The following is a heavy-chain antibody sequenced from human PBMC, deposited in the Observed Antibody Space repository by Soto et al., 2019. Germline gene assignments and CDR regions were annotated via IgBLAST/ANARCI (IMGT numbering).Heavy chain of an antibody. CDR1: GYTFTSYG. D-gene: IGHD3-3*01. CDR2: ISAYNGNT. CDR3: ARGVRKGYDFWSGFGWFDP. Sequence: ASVKVSCKASGYTFTSYGISWVRQAPGQGLEWMGWISAYNGNTNYAQKLQGRVTMTTDTSTSTAYMELRSLRSDDTAVYYCARGVRKGYDFWSGFGWFDPWGQGTLVTASS. V-gene: IGHV1-18*01. J-gene: IGHJ5*02.